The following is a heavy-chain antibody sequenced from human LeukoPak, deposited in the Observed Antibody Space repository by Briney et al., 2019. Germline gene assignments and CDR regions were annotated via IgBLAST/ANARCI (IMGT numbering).Heavy chain of an antibody. J-gene: IGHJ3*02. D-gene: IGHD3-22*01. CDR3: ARPYYDTSFDI. CDR1: GFTFSSYW. Sequence: GGSLRLSCAASGFTFSSYWMHWVRQAPGKGLVWVSRINSDGSSTSYADSVEGRFTISRDNAKNTLYLQMNSLRAEDTAVYYCARPYYDTSFDIWGQGTMVTVSS. V-gene: IGHV3-74*01. CDR2: INSDGSST.